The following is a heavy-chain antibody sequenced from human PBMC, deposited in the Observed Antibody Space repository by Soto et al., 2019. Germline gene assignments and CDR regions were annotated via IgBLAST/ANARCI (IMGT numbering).Heavy chain of an antibody. V-gene: IGHV4-31*03. D-gene: IGHD3-3*01. CDR3: ARESYDFWSGYYYYYYGMDV. CDR2: IYYSGST. J-gene: IGHJ6*02. CDR1: GGSISSGGYY. Sequence: QVQLQESGPGLVKPSQTLSLTCTVSGGSISSGGYYWSWIRQHPGKGLEWIGYIYYSGSTYYNPSLKRRVTISVDTSKNQFSLKLSSVTAADTAVYYCARESYDFWSGYYYYYYGMDVWGQGTTVTVSS.